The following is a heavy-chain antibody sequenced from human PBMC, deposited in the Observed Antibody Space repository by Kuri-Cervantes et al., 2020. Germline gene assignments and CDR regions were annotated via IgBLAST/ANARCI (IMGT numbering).Heavy chain of an antibody. Sequence: SETLSLTCTVSGGSISSSSYYWGWIRQPPGKGLEWIGEINHSGSTNYSPSLKSRVTISVDTSKNQFSLKLSSVTAADTAVYYCARGLKWYYYGSGAYFDYWGQGTLVTVSS. V-gene: IGHV4-39*07. CDR2: INHSGST. CDR1: GGSISSSSYY. D-gene: IGHD3-10*01. CDR3: ARGLKWYYYGSGAYFDY. J-gene: IGHJ4*02.